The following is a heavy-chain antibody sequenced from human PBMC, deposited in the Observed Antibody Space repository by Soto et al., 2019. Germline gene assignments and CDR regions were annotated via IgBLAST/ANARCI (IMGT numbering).Heavy chain of an antibody. J-gene: IGHJ6*02. CDR3: AREGMAPYYYYGMDV. CDR1: GYTFTRSG. V-gene: IGHV1-18*01. CDR2: ISTYNGDT. Sequence: ASVKVSCKASGYTFTRSGISWVRHAPGQGLEWMGWISTYNGDTNYAQTFQGRVTMTTDTSTSTVHMEVRSLRSDDTAVYYCAREGMAPYYYYGMDVWGQGTPVTVSS.